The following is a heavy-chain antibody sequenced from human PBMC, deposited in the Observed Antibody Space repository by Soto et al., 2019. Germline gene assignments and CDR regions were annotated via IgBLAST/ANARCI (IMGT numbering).Heavy chain of an antibody. CDR1: GFTLSGYA. D-gene: IGHD6-6*01. V-gene: IGHV3-64*01. J-gene: IGHJ6*03. CDR3: ARRARPDFYYMDV. Sequence: GGSLRLSCAASGFTLSGYAMDWVRQAPGKGLEYVSGISSNGVGTYYANSVQGRFTISRDNSKNAVYLQMGSLRPEDMAVYYCARRARPDFYYMDVWGKGTTVTVSS. CDR2: ISSNGVGT.